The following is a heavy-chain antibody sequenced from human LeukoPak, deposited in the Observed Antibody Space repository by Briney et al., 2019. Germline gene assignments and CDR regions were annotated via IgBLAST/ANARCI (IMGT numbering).Heavy chain of an antibody. J-gene: IGHJ6*02. CDR1: GFFFDEFA. CDR2: ISGNGFTI. Sequence: GGSLRLSCAASGFFFDEFAMHWVRQVQGKGLEWVSEISGNGFTIGYVESVKGRFTISRDNAKDSLYLQMDSLRPEDTALYYCVKASPTSTQGMDVWGQGTSVTVSS. V-gene: IGHV3-9*01. CDR3: VKASPTSTQGMDV. D-gene: IGHD3-16*01.